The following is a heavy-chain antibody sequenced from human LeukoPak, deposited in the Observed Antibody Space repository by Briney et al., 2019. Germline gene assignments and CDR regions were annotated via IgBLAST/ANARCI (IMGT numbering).Heavy chain of an antibody. D-gene: IGHD6-6*01. Sequence: PGGFLRLSCAASGFTFSSYWMHWVRQAPGKGLEWVAVIWYDGSNKYYADSVKGRFTISRDNSKNTLYLQMNSLRAEDTAVYYCAKDSDLSSSTWFDPWGQGTLVTVSS. CDR2: IWYDGSNK. V-gene: IGHV3-33*06. J-gene: IGHJ5*02. CDR3: AKDSDLSSSTWFDP. CDR1: GFTFSSYW.